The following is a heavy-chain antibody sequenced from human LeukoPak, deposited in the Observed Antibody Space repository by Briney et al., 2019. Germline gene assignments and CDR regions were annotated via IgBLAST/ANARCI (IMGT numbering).Heavy chain of an antibody. Sequence: ASVKVSCKASGGTFSCYAISWVRQAPGQGLEWMGGIIPIFGTANYAQKFQGRVTITTDESTSTAYMELSSLRSEDTAVYYCARDRNYGDYRSVLDYWGQGTLVTVSS. CDR2: IIPIFGTA. CDR1: GGTFSCYA. V-gene: IGHV1-69*05. D-gene: IGHD4-17*01. CDR3: ARDRNYGDYRSVLDY. J-gene: IGHJ4*02.